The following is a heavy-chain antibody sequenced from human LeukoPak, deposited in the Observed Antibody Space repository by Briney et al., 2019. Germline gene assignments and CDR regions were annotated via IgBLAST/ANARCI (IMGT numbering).Heavy chain of an antibody. Sequence: ASVKVSRKASGYTFTSYGISWVRQAPGQGLEWMGWISAYNGNTNYAQKLQGRVTMTTDTSTSTAYMELRRLRSDDTAVYYCARGAKYYDILTGYRGNLALDYWGQGTLVTVSS. CDR1: GYTFTSYG. CDR2: ISAYNGNT. CDR3: ARGAKYYDILTGYRGNLALDY. V-gene: IGHV1-18*04. D-gene: IGHD3-9*01. J-gene: IGHJ4*02.